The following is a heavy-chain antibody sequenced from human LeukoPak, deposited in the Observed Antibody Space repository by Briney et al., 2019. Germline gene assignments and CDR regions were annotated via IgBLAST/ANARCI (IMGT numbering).Heavy chain of an antibody. Sequence: GGSLRLSCAASGFTFSSYWMSWVRQAPGKGPEWVAVIRSQGYGGTPEYAPSVKGRFTISRDDSKSIVYLQMNSLKTEDTAVYYCTRPGIKLWPADFDYWGLGTLVTVSS. CDR2: IRSQGYGGTP. CDR1: GFTFSSYW. J-gene: IGHJ4*02. V-gene: IGHV3-49*04. CDR3: TRPGIKLWPADFDY. D-gene: IGHD5-18*01.